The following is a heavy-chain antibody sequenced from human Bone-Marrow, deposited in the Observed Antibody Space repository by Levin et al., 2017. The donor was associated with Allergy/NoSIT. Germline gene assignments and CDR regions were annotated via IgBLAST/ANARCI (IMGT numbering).Heavy chain of an antibody. J-gene: IGHJ4*02. V-gene: IGHV3-23*01. CDR2: ISGSGGTT. CDR1: GFTFSGFG. D-gene: IGHD3-22*01. Sequence: GGSLRLSCAASGFTFSGFGMSWVRQAPGKGLEWVSAISGSGGTTYYADSVKGRFTISRDNSKNTLFLQMNSLRAEDTAVYYCAKVVGSGYYDSSGYYDDFWGQRTLVTVSS. CDR3: AKVVGSGYYDSSGYYDDF.